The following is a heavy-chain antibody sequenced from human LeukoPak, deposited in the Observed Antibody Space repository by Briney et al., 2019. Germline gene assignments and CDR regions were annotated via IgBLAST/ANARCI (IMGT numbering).Heavy chain of an antibody. D-gene: IGHD6-13*01. CDR1: GFTFSNYW. J-gene: IGHJ5*02. V-gene: IGHV3-7*01. CDR3: ARDSFGWAAAGTRRWFDP. Sequence: QSGGSLRLSCAASGFTFSNYWMTWVRQAPGKGLEWVANIKQDGSEKYYVDSLKGRFTISRDNSKNTLYQQMNSLRAEDTAVYYCARDSFGWAAAGTRRWFDPWGQGTLVTVSS. CDR2: IKQDGSEK.